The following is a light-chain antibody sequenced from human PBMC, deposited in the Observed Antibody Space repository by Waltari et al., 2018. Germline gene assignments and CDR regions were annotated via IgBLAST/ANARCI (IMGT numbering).Light chain of an antibody. J-gene: IGKJ1*01. CDR1: QSVGWS. Sequence: EIVLTQSPGTLSLSPGEGATLSCRASQSVGWSLAWYQQKPGQAPRLVISGASSRATGIPDRFSGSGSGTDFSLTISRLEPEDFAVYYCQHYVRLPVTFGQGTKVEIK. V-gene: IGKV3-20*01. CDR3: QHYVRLPVT. CDR2: GAS.